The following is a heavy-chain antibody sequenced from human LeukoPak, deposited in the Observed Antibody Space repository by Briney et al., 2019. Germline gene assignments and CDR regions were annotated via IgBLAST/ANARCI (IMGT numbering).Heavy chain of an antibody. V-gene: IGHV4-61*01. CDR2: VYYSGST. CDR1: GGSVSSGTYY. CDR3: ARDRGAAAGIFDY. J-gene: IGHJ4*02. Sequence: SETLSLTCTVSGGSVSSGTYYWSWIRQPPGKGLEWIGYVYYSGSTYYNPSLKSRVTISVDTSKNQFSLNLSSVTAADTAVYYCARDRGAAAGIFDYWGQGTLVTVSS. D-gene: IGHD6-13*01.